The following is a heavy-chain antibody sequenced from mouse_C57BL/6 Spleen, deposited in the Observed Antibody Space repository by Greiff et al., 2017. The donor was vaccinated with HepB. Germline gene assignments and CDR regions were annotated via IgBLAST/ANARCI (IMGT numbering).Heavy chain of an antibody. J-gene: IGHJ4*01. CDR3: ATIYCGYDEGYAKEY. CDR1: GFTFSDYG. Sequence: EVQRVESGGGLVKPGGSLKLSCAASGFTFSDYGMHWVRQAPENGLEWVAYISNGSSTIYYAETVKGRFTISRDNAKSTLFLQMTCLRSEDTAMYYGATIYCGYDEGYAKEYWGQGTSVTVSS. D-gene: IGHD2-2*01. V-gene: IGHV5-17*01. CDR2: ISNGSSTI.